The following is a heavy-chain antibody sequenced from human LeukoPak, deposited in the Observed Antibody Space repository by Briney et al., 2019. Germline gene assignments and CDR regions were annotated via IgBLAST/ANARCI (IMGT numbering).Heavy chain of an antibody. Sequence: GGSLRLSCAASGFTFSSYGMHWVRQAPGEGLEWVASIKGDGSEKYYVDSVKGRFTISRDNAKNSLYLQMNSLRAEDTAVYYCARDRGWRSSGYYLYYFDFWGQGTLVTVSS. CDR3: ARDRGWRSSGYYLYYFDF. CDR1: GFTFSSYG. J-gene: IGHJ4*02. D-gene: IGHD3-22*01. V-gene: IGHV3-7*01. CDR2: IKGDGSEK.